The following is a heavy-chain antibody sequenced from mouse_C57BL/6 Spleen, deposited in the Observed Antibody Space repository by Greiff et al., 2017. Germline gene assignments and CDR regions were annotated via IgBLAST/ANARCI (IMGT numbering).Heavy chain of an antibody. CDR2: INPSNGGT. J-gene: IGHJ3*01. D-gene: IGHD2-4*01. Sequence: QVQLQQPGTELVKPGASVKLSCKASGYTFTSYWMHWVKQRPGQGLEWIGNINPSNGGTNYNEKFKSKATLTVDKSSSTAYMQLSSLTSEDSAVYSCARSPIYYDYVWFAYWGQGTLVTVSA. V-gene: IGHV1-53*01. CDR1: GYTFTSYW. CDR3: ARSPIYYDYVWFAY.